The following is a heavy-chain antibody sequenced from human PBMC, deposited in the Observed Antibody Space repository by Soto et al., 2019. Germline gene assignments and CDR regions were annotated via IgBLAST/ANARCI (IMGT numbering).Heavy chain of an antibody. J-gene: IGHJ4*02. V-gene: IGHV1-24*01. CDR1: GYTLTELS. D-gene: IGHD6-13*01. CDR2: FDPEDGET. CDR3: ATALGSSWHFDY. Sequence: ASVKVSCKVSGYTLTELSMHWVRQAPGKGLEWMGGFDPEDGETIYAQKFQGRVTMTEDTSTDTAYMELSSLRSEDTAVYYCATALGSSWHFDYWGQGTLVTVSS.